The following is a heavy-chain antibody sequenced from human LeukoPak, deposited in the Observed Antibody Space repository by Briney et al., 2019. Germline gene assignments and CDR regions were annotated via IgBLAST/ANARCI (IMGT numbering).Heavy chain of an antibody. J-gene: IGHJ4*02. CDR3: ARVSSGWYHPYYFDY. V-gene: IGHV1/OR15-1*01. Sequence: GASVKVSCKASGYIFTDYYMHWVRQAPGQELGWMGRINPNSGGTNYAQKFQGRVTMTRDTSISTAYTELSSLRSEDTAVYYCARVSSGWYHPYYFDYWGQGTLVTVSS. D-gene: IGHD6-19*01. CDR1: GYIFTDYY. CDR2: INPNSGGT.